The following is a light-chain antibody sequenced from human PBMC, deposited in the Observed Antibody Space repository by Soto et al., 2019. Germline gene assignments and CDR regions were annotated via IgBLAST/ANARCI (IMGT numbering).Light chain of an antibody. V-gene: IGKV1-39*01. J-gene: IGKJ4*01. Sequence: DIQMTQSPSSLSASVGDRITITCRASQSIRSYLNWYQQKPGKAPKLLIYEASSLQSGVPSRFRGSGSGTDFTLTISSLQPEDFASYYCQQSYSTPTTFGGGTKVEIK. CDR3: QQSYSTPTT. CDR2: EAS. CDR1: QSIRSY.